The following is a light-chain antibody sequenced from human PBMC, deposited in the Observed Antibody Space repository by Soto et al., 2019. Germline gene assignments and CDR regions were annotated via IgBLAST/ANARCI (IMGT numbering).Light chain of an antibody. J-gene: IGKJ2*01. V-gene: IGKV3-15*01. Sequence: EIVMTQSPATLSVSPGERATLSCRASQSVSSNLAWYQQKPGQAPRLLIYGASTRATGIPARFSGSASGTEFTLTISRLQSEDFEVYYCQQYNNWPPYTFGQGTKVDIK. CDR3: QQYNNWPPYT. CDR1: QSVSSN. CDR2: GAS.